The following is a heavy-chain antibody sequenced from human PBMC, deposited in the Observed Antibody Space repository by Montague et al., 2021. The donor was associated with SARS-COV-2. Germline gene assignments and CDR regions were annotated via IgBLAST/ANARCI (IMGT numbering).Heavy chain of an antibody. CDR1: GFSLSTSGMY. CDR2: IDWXDNK. J-gene: IGHJ4*02. Sequence: PALVKPTQTLTLTCTFSGFSLSTSGMYVSWVRQPPGKALEWLALIDWXDNKFYSTSLKTRLTISKDTSKNQVVLTMTNVDPVDTATYYCARSLYDILTGYYLPFDYWGQGTLVTVSS. CDR3: ARSLYDILTGYYLPFDY. V-gene: IGHV2-70*20. D-gene: IGHD3-9*01.